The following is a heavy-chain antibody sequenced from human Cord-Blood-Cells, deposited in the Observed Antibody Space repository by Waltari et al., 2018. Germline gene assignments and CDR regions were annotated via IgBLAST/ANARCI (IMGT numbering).Heavy chain of an antibody. CDR3: ARAISGSYDDAFDI. V-gene: IGHV3-53*01. J-gene: IGHJ3*02. CDR1: GFTVSSNY. CDR2: IYSGGST. Sequence: EVQLVESGGGLITPGGSLRLSCAASGFTVSSNYMCWVREAPGKGLEWVSVIYSGGSTYYADSVKGRFTISRDNSKNTLYLQMNSLRAEDTAVYYCARAISGSYDDAFDIWGQGTMVTVSS. D-gene: IGHD1-26*01.